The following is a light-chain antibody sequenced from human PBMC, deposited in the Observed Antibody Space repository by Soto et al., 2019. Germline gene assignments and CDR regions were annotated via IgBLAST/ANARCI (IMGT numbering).Light chain of an antibody. Sequence: TVLTQSPATLSLSPGERATLSCKASQSIGNSLGWFKQKPGQAPRLLIDDAFNRATGIPARFTGSGSGSDFTLTISSLDPEGFGVYYCRQLYNWPLTFGGGTRVDI. CDR2: DAF. CDR1: QSIGNS. CDR3: RQLYNWPLT. J-gene: IGKJ4*01. V-gene: IGKV3-11*01.